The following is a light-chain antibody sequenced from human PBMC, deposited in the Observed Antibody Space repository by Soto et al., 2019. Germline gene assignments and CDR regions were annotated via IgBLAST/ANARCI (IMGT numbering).Light chain of an antibody. CDR3: LLYYGGDQGGYV. V-gene: IGLV7-43*01. J-gene: IGLJ1*01. Sequence: QAVVTQEPSLTVSPGGTVTLTCASSTGAVTSGYYPNWFQQKPGRTPRALIYDTSNKHSWTPARFSGSLLGGKAALTLSGVQPEDEDEYYCLLYYGGDQGGYVFGNGTKVTV. CDR1: TGAVTSGYY. CDR2: DTS.